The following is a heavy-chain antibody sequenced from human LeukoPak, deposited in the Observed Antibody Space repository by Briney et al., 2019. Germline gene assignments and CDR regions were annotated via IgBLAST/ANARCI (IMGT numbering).Heavy chain of an antibody. CDR3: ASHPLDY. J-gene: IGHJ4*02. V-gene: IGHV3-74*01. CDR2: INTDGSST. CDR1: GFTFSDYY. Sequence: PGGSLRLSCAASGFTFSDYYMSWIRQAPGKGLVWVSRINTDGSSTSYADSVKGRFTISRDNAKNTLYLQMNSLRAEDTAVYYCASHPLDYWGQGTLVTVSS.